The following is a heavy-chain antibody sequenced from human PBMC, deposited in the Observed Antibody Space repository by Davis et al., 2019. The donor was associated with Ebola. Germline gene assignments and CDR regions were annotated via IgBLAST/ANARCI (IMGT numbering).Heavy chain of an antibody. D-gene: IGHD3-16*01. CDR2: INDVGSYR. J-gene: IGHJ4*02. CDR1: GFRFSSSW. CDR3: AKDLRAHVFGAAALES. V-gene: IGHV3-74*01. Sequence: PGGSLRLSCVGSGFRFSSSWMHWVRQDPGKGLTWVAHINDVGSYRNYADSVRGRFTISRDNSKNMLYLQMNSLRAEDTAIYYCAKDLRAHVFGAAALESWGQGTLVTVSS.